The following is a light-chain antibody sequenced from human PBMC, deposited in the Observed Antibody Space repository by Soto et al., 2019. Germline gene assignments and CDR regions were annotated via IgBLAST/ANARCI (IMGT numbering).Light chain of an antibody. CDR2: DTF. CDR1: HFVSSTY. J-gene: IGKJ5*01. Sequence: EVVLTQSPGTLSLSPGARAALSFRSRHFVSSTYLAWHKQKPGQAPRLLIYDTFSRATGIPDRFSGSGSGTDFTLTISRLEPEDFAVYFCQQYDYLITFGQGTRLEI. CDR3: QQYDYLIT. V-gene: IGKV3-20*01.